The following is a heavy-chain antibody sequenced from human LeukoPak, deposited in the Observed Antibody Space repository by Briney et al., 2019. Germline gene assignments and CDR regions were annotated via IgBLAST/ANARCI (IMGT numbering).Heavy chain of an antibody. V-gene: IGHV1-2*02. CDR1: GYTFTGYY. CDR2: INPNSCGT. Sequence: WASVKVSCKASGYTFTGYYMHWVRQAPGQGREWMGWINPNSCGTNYAQKLQGRVTITRHTSISTAYMELSRLRSDDTAVYCCARGSSSWYRGNWFDTWGQGTLVTVSS. D-gene: IGHD6-13*01. CDR3: ARGSSSWYRGNWFDT. J-gene: IGHJ5*02.